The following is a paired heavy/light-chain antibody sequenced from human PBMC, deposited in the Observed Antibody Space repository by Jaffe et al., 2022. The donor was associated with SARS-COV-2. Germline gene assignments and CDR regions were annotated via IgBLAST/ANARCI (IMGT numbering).Heavy chain of an antibody. CDR3: ARQMYRRPDTPYFFDY. CDR1: GGSISSSSYY. J-gene: IGHJ4*02. CDR2: IYYSGST. Sequence: QLQLQESGPGLVKPSETLSLTCTVSGGSISSSSYYWGWIRQSPGKGLEWIGSIYYSGSTYYSPSLKSRVTISVDTSKNQFSLKLSSVTAADTAVYYCARQMYRRPDTPYFFDYWGQGTLVTVSS. V-gene: IGHV4-39*01. D-gene: IGHD2-2*02.
Light chain of an antibody. J-gene: IGKJ1*01. CDR3: QQYYSTPWT. Sequence: DIVMTQSPDSLTVSLGERATINCKSSQSVLYSSNNENYLAWYQQKPGQPPKLLIYWASTRESGVPDRFSGSGSGTDFTLTISSLQAEDVAVYYCQQYYSTPWTFGQGTKVEIK. CDR1: QSVLYSSNNENY. CDR2: WAS. V-gene: IGKV4-1*01.